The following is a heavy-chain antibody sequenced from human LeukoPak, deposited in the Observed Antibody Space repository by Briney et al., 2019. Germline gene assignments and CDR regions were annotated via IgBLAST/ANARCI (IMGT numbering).Heavy chain of an antibody. Sequence: GASVRVSCKASGYTFTSYYMHWVRQAPGQGLEWMGIINPSGGSTSYAQKFQGRVTMTRDTSTSTVYMELSSLRSEDTAVYYCARDRRTGTYVYWGQGTLVTVSS. V-gene: IGHV1-46*01. CDR2: INPSGGST. D-gene: IGHD1-7*01. J-gene: IGHJ4*02. CDR1: GYTFTSYY. CDR3: ARDRRTGTYVY.